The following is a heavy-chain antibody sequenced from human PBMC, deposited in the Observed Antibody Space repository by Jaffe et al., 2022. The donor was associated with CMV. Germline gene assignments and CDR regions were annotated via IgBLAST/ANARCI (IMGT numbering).Heavy chain of an antibody. CDR3: ARGGTKDYGGKNYLDY. CDR2: ISGSGSAI. Sequence: EVQLVESGGGLVQPGGSLRLSCTASGFTFSSYGMNWVRQAPGKELEWLSYISGSGSAIYYAGSVKGRFTVSRDNARNSLHLQVNSLRDEDTAVYYCARGGTKDYGGKNYLDYWGQGTLVTVSS. D-gene: IGHD4-17*01. J-gene: IGHJ4*02. CDR1: GFTFSSYG. V-gene: IGHV3-48*02.